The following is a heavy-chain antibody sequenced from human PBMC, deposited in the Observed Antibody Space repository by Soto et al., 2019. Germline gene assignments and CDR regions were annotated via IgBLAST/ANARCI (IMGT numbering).Heavy chain of an antibody. CDR1: GYTFTGYY. CDR2: INPNSGAT. V-gene: IGHV1-2*02. D-gene: IGHD4-4*01. J-gene: IGHJ4*02. Sequence: ASVKVSCKPSGYTFTGYYIHGVRQAPGQGLEWMGWINPNSGATNYALKFQGRVTMTRDTSISAAYMELNSLTSDDTAVYYCARSRLTDYSIDYWGQGTLVTVSS. CDR3: ARSRLTDYSIDY.